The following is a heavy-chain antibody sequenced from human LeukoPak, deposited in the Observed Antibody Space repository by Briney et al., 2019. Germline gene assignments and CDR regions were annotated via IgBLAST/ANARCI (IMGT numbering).Heavy chain of an antibody. CDR3: AKLESGGSYSPGHY. CDR2: ISGSGGST. Sequence: QTGGSLRLSCAASGFTFSSYAMSWVRQAPGKGLEWVSGISGSGGSTYYADSVKGRFTISRDNSKNTLYLQMNSLRAEDTAVYYCAKLESGGSYSPGHYWGQGTLVTVSS. J-gene: IGHJ4*02. D-gene: IGHD1-26*01. V-gene: IGHV3-23*01. CDR1: GFTFSSYA.